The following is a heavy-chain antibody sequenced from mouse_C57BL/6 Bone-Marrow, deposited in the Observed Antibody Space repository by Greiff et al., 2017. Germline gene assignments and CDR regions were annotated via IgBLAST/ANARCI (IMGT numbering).Heavy chain of an antibody. CDR1: GFTFSDYY. Sequence: DVKLVESEGGLVQPGSSMKLSCTASGFTFSDYYMAWVRQVPEKGLEWVANINYDGSSTYYLDSLKSRFIISRDNAKNILYLQMSSLKSEDTATYYCARVDDYDLYYAMDYWGQGTSVTVSS. J-gene: IGHJ4*01. D-gene: IGHD2-4*01. V-gene: IGHV5-16*01. CDR3: ARVDDYDLYYAMDY. CDR2: INYDGSST.